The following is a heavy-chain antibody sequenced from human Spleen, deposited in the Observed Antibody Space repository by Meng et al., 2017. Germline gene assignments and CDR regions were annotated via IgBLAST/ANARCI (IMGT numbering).Heavy chain of an antibody. CDR2: INAGNGNT. CDR1: GYTFTSYA. D-gene: IGHD3-3*01. V-gene: IGHV1-3*01. J-gene: IGHJ2*01. Sequence: QGGLVQSGAEVKKPGSAVKVSGKASGYTFTSYAMHWVRQAPGQRLEWMGWINAGNGNTKYSQKFQGRITITRDTSASTAYMELSSLRSEDTAVYYCASVLRFSVWYFDLWGRGTLVTVSS. CDR3: ASVLRFSVWYFDL.